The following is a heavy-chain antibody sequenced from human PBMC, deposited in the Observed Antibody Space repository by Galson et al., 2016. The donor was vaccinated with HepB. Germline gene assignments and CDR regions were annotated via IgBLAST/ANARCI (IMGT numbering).Heavy chain of an antibody. D-gene: IGHD3-3*01. CDR3: AKDRGYHDSDSGEFDS. CDR2: ISGSGDGT. Sequence: SLRLSCAASGFSFNIYAMSWVRQAPGKGLEWVSGISGSGDGTYYADSVKGRFTISRDNFKDMLYLQMDSLRAEDTAIYFCAKDRGYHDSDSGEFDSWGQGTLVIVSS. J-gene: IGHJ4*02. CDR1: GFSFNIYA. V-gene: IGHV3-23*01.